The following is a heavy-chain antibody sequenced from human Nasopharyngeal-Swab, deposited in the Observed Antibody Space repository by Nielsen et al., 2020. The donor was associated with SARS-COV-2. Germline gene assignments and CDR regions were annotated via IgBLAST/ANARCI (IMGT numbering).Heavy chain of an antibody. CDR2: IHHSGSP. J-gene: IGHJ6*03. CDR3: ARGYYNFWNGYYHYYMDV. Sequence: SETLSLTCSVSGGSVSSGSYCWSWIRQPPGKGLEWIGYIHHSGSPSYSPSLKSRVTMSVDTSKNQFSLKLISVTAADAAVYYCARGYYNFWNGYYHYYMDVWGKGATVTASS. V-gene: IGHV4-61*01. D-gene: IGHD1-1*01. CDR1: GGSVSSGSYC.